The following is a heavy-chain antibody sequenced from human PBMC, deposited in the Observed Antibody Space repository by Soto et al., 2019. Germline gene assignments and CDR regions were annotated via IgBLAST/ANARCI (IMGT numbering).Heavy chain of an antibody. CDR3: TRDTYYYGSGSRHTFDY. J-gene: IGHJ4*02. Sequence: GGSLRLSCTTSGCTFGDYAMSWIRQTPGKGLEWVAFIRSRAYGGTTEYAASVKGRFTISRDDSKIIAYLEMNSLKTEDTAVYYCTRDTYYYGSGSRHTFDYWGQGTLVTVSS. CDR2: IRSRAYGGTT. V-gene: IGHV3-49*03. CDR1: GCTFGDYA. D-gene: IGHD3-10*01.